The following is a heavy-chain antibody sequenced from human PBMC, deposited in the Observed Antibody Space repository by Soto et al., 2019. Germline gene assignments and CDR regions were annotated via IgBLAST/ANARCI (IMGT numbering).Heavy chain of an antibody. V-gene: IGHV1-69*01. Sequence: QVQLVQSGAEVKKPGSSVKVSCKASGGTFSSYAISWVRQAPGQGLEWMGGIIPIFGTANYAQKFQGRVTITADESTSTAYMELSSLRSEDTAVYYCARVRIGADSSGYQPFDYWGQGTLGTVSS. J-gene: IGHJ4*02. CDR1: GGTFSSYA. D-gene: IGHD3-22*01. CDR2: IIPIFGTA. CDR3: ARVRIGADSSGYQPFDY.